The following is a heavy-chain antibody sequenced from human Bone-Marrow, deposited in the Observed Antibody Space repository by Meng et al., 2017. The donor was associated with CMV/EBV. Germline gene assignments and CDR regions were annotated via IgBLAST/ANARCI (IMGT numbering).Heavy chain of an antibody. CDR3: ARLEMKIPPRTKIFWFDP. Sequence: SVKVSXKASGGTFSNNAISWVRQAPGQGLEWMGEIIPILRIANYAQKFQGRVTITADESTTTAYMELSSLRSEDTAVYYCARLEMKIPPRTKIFWFDPWGQGTLVTVSS. CDR2: IIPILRIA. D-gene: IGHD5-24*01. CDR1: GGTFSNNA. V-gene: IGHV1-69*10. J-gene: IGHJ5*02.